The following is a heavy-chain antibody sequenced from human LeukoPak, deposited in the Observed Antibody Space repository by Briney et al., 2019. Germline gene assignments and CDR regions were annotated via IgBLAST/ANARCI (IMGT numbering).Heavy chain of an antibody. CDR3: ARNKDMDV. CDR1: GFILSNHL. V-gene: IGHV3-7*03. J-gene: IGHJ6*02. CDR2: MNKDGSEE. Sequence: PWGSLRLSCAASGFILSNHLMTWVRQAPGKGPEWVANMNKDGSEEYYVDSVKGRFTIFKDTAKNSLYLQMNNLRVEDTALYYCARNKDMDVWGQGTTVVVSS. D-gene: IGHD1/OR15-1a*01.